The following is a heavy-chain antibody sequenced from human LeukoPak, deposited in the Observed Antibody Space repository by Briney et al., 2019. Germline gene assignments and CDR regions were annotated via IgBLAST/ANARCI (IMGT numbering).Heavy chain of an antibody. D-gene: IGHD6-13*01. CDR3: ARGSAAAGTRRWYFDY. J-gene: IGHJ4*02. CDR2: INRSGST. V-gene: IGHV4-34*01. CDR1: GGSFSGYY. Sequence: SETLSLTCAVYGGSFSGYYWSWIRQPPGKGLEWIGEINRSGSTNYNPSLKSRVTISVDTSKNQFSLKLSSVTAADTAVYYCARGSAAAGTRRWYFDYWGQGTLVTVSS.